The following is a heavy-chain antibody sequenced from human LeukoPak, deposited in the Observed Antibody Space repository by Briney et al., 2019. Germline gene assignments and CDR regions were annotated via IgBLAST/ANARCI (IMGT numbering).Heavy chain of an antibody. V-gene: IGHV1-8*01. D-gene: IGHD3-3*01. CDR2: MNPNSGNT. Sequence: ASVKVSCKASGYTFTSYDISWVRQATGQGLEWMGWMNPNSGNTGYAQKFQGRVTMTRNTSISTAYMELSSLRSEDTAVYYCARGRRITIFGVVILGCYMDVWGKGTTVTVSS. CDR3: ARGRRITIFGVVILGCYMDV. CDR1: GYTFTSYD. J-gene: IGHJ6*03.